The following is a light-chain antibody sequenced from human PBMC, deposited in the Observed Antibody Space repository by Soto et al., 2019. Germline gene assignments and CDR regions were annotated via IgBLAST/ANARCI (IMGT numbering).Light chain of an antibody. CDR2: EVS. CDR1: SSDVGSYNL. V-gene: IGLV2-23*02. J-gene: IGLJ2*01. Sequence: QSALTQPASVSGSHGQSITISCTGPSSDVGSYNLVSWYQQHPGKAPKLMIYEVSKRPSGVSNCFSGSKSGNTASLTISGIQAEDEAAYYCCSYAGSSTVGFGGGTKLTVL. CDR3: CSYAGSSTVG.